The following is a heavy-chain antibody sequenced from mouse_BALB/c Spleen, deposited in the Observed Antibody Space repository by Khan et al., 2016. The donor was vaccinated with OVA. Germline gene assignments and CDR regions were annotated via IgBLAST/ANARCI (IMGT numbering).Heavy chain of an antibody. CDR3: ARVGYNRTMDY. V-gene: IGHV9-3-1*01. CDR1: GYTFTNYG. D-gene: IGHD2-14*01. Sequence: QIQLVQSGPELKKPGETVKISCKASGYTFTNYGMNWVKQAPGKGLKWMGWINTYTGEPTYADDFKGRFAFSLETSASTAYLQINNLKNEDTATYFCARVGYNRTMDYWGQGTSDTVSS. J-gene: IGHJ4*01. CDR2: INTYTGEP.